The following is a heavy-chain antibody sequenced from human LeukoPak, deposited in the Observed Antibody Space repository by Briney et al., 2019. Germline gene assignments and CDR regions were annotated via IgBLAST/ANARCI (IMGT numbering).Heavy chain of an antibody. CDR2: ISWNSGSI. D-gene: IGHD3-10*01. CDR3: AKDMAYGSGSYGPTAPDY. Sequence: TGGSLRLSCAASGFTFDDYAMHWVRQAPGKGLEWVSGISWNSGSIGYADSVKGRFTISRDNAKNSLYLQMNSLRAEDTALYYCAKDMAYGSGSYGPTAPDYWGQGTLVTVSS. CDR1: GFTFDDYA. J-gene: IGHJ4*02. V-gene: IGHV3-9*01.